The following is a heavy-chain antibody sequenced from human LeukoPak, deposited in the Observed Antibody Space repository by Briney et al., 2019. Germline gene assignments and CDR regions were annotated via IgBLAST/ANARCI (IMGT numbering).Heavy chain of an antibody. V-gene: IGHV3-30*05. D-gene: IGHD6-19*01. J-gene: IGHJ4*02. CDR3: ARGLETTGWSSFVD. CDR2: ISNDGMKT. Sequence: ARSLRLSCAASALTSTKYCTHWVRQPARKGLGWEALISNDGMKTCYADSVEGRSTISRDKSRNTLYLQMNRLRAEETAVYFCARGLETTGWSSFVDWGLGTLVAVSS. CDR1: ALTSTKYC.